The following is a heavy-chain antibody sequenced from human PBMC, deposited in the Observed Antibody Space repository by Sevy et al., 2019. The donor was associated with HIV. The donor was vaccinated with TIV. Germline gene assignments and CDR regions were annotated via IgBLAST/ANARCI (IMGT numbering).Heavy chain of an antibody. J-gene: IGHJ4*02. D-gene: IGHD3-3*01. CDR2: IDPNSGGT. CDR3: ARERSVTIFPHLDY. CDR1: GYTFTGYY. Sequence: ASVKVSCKASGYTFTGYYMHWVRQAPGQGLEWMGWIDPNSGGTNYEQKFQGRVTMTRDTSISTAYMELSRLRSDDTAVYYCARERSVTIFPHLDYWGQGTLVTVSS. V-gene: IGHV1-2*02.